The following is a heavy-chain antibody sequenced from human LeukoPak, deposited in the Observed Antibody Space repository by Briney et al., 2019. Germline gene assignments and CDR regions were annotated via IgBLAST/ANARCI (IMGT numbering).Heavy chain of an antibody. D-gene: IGHD2-2*01. CDR3: AKAPTSYCSSSSCYEGASDY. V-gene: IGHV3-23*01. Sequence: GGSLRLSCAASGFTFRNSAMSWVRQAPRKGLEWVSSISGSGANTYYADSVKGRFTISRDNSKNTLYLQMNSLRAEDTAVYYCAKAPTSYCSSSSCYEGASDYWGQGTLVTVSS. CDR1: GFTFRNSA. CDR2: ISGSGANT. J-gene: IGHJ4*02.